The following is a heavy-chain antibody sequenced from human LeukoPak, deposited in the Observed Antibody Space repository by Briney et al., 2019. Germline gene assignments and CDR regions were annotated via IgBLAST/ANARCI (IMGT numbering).Heavy chain of an antibody. J-gene: IGHJ4*02. V-gene: IGHV1-8*02. Sequence: ASVKVSCKASGYTFTSYGISWVRQAPGQGLEWMGWMNPNSGNTGYAQKFQGRVTMTRNTSISTAYMELSSLRSEDTAVYYCARTSGWYKVDYWGQGTLVTVSS. CDR3: ARTSGWYKVDY. CDR1: GYTFTSYG. D-gene: IGHD6-19*01. CDR2: MNPNSGNT.